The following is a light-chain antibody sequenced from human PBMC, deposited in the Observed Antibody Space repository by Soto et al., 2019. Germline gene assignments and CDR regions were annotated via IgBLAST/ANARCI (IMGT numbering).Light chain of an antibody. V-gene: IGLV2-23*02. CDR1: SSDVGYYDL. J-gene: IGLJ3*02. CDR2: EVT. CDR3: CTYAGHVPK. Sequence: QSVLTQPASVSGSPGQSITISCAGTSSDVGYYDLVSWYQQHPGKAPKLIIFEVTQRPSGISDRFSASKSGFTASLTISGLQPEDEAVYFCCTYAGHVPKFGAGTK.